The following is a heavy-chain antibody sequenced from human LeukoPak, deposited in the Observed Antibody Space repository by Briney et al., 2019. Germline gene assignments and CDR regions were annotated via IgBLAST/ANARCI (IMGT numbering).Heavy chain of an antibody. V-gene: IGHV4-38-2*02. D-gene: IGHD3-10*01. CDR1: GYSISSGYY. CDR3: ARDLGRGFY. Sequence: SETLSLTCTVSGYSISSGYYWGWIRQPPGKGLEWIGSIYHSGGTYYNPSLKSRVTISVDTSKNQFSLKLSSVTAADTAVYYCARDLGRGFYWGQGTLVTVSS. CDR2: IYHSGGT. J-gene: IGHJ4*02.